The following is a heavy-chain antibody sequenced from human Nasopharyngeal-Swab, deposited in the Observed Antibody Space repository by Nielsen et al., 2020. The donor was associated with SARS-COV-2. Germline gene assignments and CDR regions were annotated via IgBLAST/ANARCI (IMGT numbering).Heavy chain of an antibody. CDR1: GFTFTSSA. J-gene: IGHJ4*02. CDR3: AADRRYDFWSGYPAFDY. V-gene: IGHV1-58*01. CDR2: IVVGSGNT. D-gene: IGHD3-3*01. Sequence: SVKVSCKASGFTFTSSAVQWVRQPRGQRLEWIGWIVVGSGNTNYAQKFQERVTITRDMSTSTAYMELSSLRSEDTAVYYCAADRRYDFWSGYPAFDYWGQGTLVTVSS.